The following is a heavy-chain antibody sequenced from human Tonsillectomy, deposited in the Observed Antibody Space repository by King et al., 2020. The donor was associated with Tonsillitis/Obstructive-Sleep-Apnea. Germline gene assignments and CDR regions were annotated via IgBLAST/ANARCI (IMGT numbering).Heavy chain of an antibody. CDR2: IYYSGST. V-gene: IGHV4-59*01. CDR1: GGSISSYY. J-gene: IGHJ5*02. D-gene: IGHD3-3*01. CDR3: ARVPQYYDFWSGTPGGWFDP. Sequence: LQLQESGPGLVKPSETLSLTCTVSGGSISSYYWSWIRQPPGKGLEGIGYIYYSGSTNYNPSLKSRVTISVDTSKNQFSLKLSSVTAADTAVYYCARVPQYYDFWSGTPGGWFDPWGQGTLVTVSS.